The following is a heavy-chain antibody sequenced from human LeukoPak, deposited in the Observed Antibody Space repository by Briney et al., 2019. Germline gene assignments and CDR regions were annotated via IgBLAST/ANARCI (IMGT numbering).Heavy chain of an antibody. V-gene: IGHV4-34*01. CDR2: INHSGST. Sequence: SETLSLTCAVYGGSSSGYYWSWIRQPSGKGLEWIGEINHSGSTNYNPSLKSRVTISVDTSKNQFSLKLSSVTAADTAVYYCARVVSLSRLYYYYYYMDVWGKGTTVTVSS. J-gene: IGHJ6*03. D-gene: IGHD2/OR15-2a*01. CDR3: ARVVSLSRLYYYYYYMDV. CDR1: GGSSSGYY.